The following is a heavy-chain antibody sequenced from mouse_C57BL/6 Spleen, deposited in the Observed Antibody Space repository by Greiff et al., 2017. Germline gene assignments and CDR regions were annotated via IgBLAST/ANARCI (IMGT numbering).Heavy chain of an antibody. J-gene: IGHJ2*01. CDR3: SRCDYGSSPFDY. V-gene: IGHV1-69*01. D-gene: IGHD1-1*01. Sequence: QVQLQQPGAELVMPGASVKLSCKASGYTFTSYWMHWVKQRPGQGLEWIGEIDPYDSYTNYNQKFKGKSTLTVDKSSSTAYMQLSSLTSEDSAVYYCSRCDYGSSPFDYWGQGTTLTVSS. CDR1: GYTFTSYW. CDR2: IDPYDSYT.